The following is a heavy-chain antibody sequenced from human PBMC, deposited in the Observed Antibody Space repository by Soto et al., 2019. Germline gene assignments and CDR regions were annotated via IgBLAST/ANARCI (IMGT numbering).Heavy chain of an antibody. Sequence: PGGSLRLSCAASGFTFDDYAMHWVRQAPGKGLEWVSGISWNSGSIGYADSVKGRFTISRDNAKNSLYLQMNSLRAEDTALYYCAKDIQGRIAVALMVWGQGTLVTVSS. CDR2: ISWNSGSI. CDR1: GFTFDDYA. J-gene: IGHJ4*02. CDR3: AKDIQGRIAVALMV. V-gene: IGHV3-9*01. D-gene: IGHD6-19*01.